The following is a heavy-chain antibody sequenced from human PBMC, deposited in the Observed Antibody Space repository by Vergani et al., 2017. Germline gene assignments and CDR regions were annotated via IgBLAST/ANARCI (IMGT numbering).Heavy chain of an antibody. CDR1: GYSISRGFY. CDR2: MFHTGEA. J-gene: IGHJ5*01. D-gene: IGHD3-10*01. Sequence: QIQLQESGPGLVKPSETLSLTCSVSGYSISRGFYWAWIRQTPEKGLEWIGGMFHTGEASNSPSLQRRVDFSMDTSKNQFSLQLTSVTAADTAVYFCGVIMVRSPRPDNWFDSWGRGTLVTVSS. V-gene: IGHV4-38-2*02. CDR3: GVIMVRSPRPDNWFDS.